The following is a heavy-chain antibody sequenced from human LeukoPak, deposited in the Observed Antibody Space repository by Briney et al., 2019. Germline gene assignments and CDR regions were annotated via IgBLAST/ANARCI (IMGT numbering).Heavy chain of an antibody. V-gene: IGHV4-59*08. CDR2: IYYSGST. CDR1: GGSISIYY. CDR3: ARLGDSSALWAFDI. Sequence: SETLSLTCTVSGGSISIYYWSWIRQPPGKGLEWIGYIYYSGSTNYNPSLKSRVTISVDTSKSQFSLKLSSVTAADTAVYYCARLGDSSALWAFDIWGQGTMVTVSS. J-gene: IGHJ3*02. D-gene: IGHD3-22*01.